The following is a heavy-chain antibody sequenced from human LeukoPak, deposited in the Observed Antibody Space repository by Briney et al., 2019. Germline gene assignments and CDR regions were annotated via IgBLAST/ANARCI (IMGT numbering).Heavy chain of an antibody. J-gene: IGHJ4*02. CDR2: IWYDGSNK. Sequence: PGGSLRLSCAAAGFTFSSYGMHWVRQAPGKGLEWVAVIWYDGSNKYYADSVKGRFNFSRDNSKNTLYLQMNSLRAEDTAVYYCARDRGYFDYWGQGTLVTVSS. V-gene: IGHV3-33*08. D-gene: IGHD1-26*01. CDR1: GFTFSSYG. CDR3: ARDRGYFDY.